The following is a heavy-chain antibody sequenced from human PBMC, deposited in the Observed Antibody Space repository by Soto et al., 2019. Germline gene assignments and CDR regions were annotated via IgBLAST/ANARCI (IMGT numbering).Heavy chain of an antibody. CDR2: ISAYNGNT. Sequence: ASVKVSCKASGYTFTSYGISWVRQAPGQGLEWMGWISAYNGNTNYAQKLQGRVTMTTDTSTSTAYMELRSLRSDDTAVYYCVTSGYDKDAFDIWGQGTMVTVSS. V-gene: IGHV1-18*01. CDR3: VTSGYDKDAFDI. D-gene: IGHD5-12*01. J-gene: IGHJ3*02. CDR1: GYTFTSYG.